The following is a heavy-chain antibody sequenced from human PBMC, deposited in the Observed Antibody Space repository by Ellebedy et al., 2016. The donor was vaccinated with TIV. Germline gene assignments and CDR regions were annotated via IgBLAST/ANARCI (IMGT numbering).Heavy chain of an antibody. CDR2: IYPGDSDT. J-gene: IGHJ5*02. D-gene: IGHD6-13*01. CDR3: ARGSSSLTGGGNWFDP. CDR1: GYSFTSYW. Sequence: GESLKISCKGSGYSFTSYWIGWVRQMPGKGLEWMGIIYPGDSDTRYSPSFQGQVTISADKAISTAYLQWSSLKASDTAMYYCARGSSSLTGGGNWFDPWGQGTLVTVSS. V-gene: IGHV5-51*01.